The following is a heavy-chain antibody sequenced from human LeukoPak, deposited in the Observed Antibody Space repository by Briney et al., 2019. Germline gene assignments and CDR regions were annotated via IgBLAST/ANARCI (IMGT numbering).Heavy chain of an antibody. J-gene: IGHJ4*02. D-gene: IGHD3-9*01. Sequence: SETLSLTCTVSGGSISSYYWSWIRKPPGKGMEWIGYIYYSGSTSYNPSLKSRVTISVDTSRNQFSLKLSSVTAADTAVYYCARYDIWTGYYHIDYWGQGTLVTVSS. CDR2: IYYSGST. CDR1: GGSISSYY. V-gene: IGHV4-59*13. CDR3: ARYDIWTGYYHIDY.